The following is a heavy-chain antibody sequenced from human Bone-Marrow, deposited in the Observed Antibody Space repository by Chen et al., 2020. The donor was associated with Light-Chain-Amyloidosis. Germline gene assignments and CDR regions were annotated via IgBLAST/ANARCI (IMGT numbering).Heavy chain of an antibody. Sequence: EVQLGQSGPEGKKPGESLKISCKGPGYPFPNDWLGWVRQMPGKGLEWMGVIYPDDSDARSSPSFEGQVTISADKSITTAYLQWRSLKASDTAMYYCARRRDGYNFDYWGQGTLVTVSS. CDR1: GYPFPNDW. CDR3: ARRRDGYNFDY. V-gene: IGHV5-51*01. J-gene: IGHJ4*02. CDR2: IYPDDSDA. D-gene: IGHD5-12*01.